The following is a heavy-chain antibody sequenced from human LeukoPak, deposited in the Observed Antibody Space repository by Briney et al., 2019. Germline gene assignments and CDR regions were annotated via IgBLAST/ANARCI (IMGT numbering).Heavy chain of an antibody. CDR3: ARDPGDYDSSGLLDY. CDR1: GGSISSYY. CDR2: IYTSGST. D-gene: IGHD3-22*01. Sequence: PSETLSLTCTVSGGSISSYYWSWIRQPAGKGLEWIGRIYTSGSTNYNPSPKSRVTISVDTSKNQFSLKLSSVTAADTAVYYCARDPGDYDSSGLLDYWGQGTLVTVSS. J-gene: IGHJ4*02. V-gene: IGHV4-4*07.